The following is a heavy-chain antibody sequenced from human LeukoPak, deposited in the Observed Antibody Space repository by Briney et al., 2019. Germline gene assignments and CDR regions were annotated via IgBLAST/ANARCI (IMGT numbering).Heavy chain of an antibody. CDR3: VKVMGFGELLYIDY. J-gene: IGHJ4*02. CDR1: GFTFSSYG. CDR2: ISYDGSNK. V-gene: IGHV3-30*18. Sequence: PGGSLRLSCAASGFTFSSYGMHWVRQAPGKGLEWVAVISYDGSNKYYADSVKGRFTISRDNSKNTLYLQMNSLRAEDTAVYYCVKVMGFGELLYIDYWGQGTLVTVSS. D-gene: IGHD3-10*01.